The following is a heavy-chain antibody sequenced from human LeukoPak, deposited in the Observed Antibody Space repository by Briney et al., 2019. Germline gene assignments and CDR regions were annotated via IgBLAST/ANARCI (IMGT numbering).Heavy chain of an antibody. CDR1: GYAFTTYY. V-gene: IGHV1-46*01. CDR2: IKPDDGTT. Sequence: GASVKVSCKASGYAFTTYYLYRVRQAPGQGLECVGMIKPDDGTTSYSQKFQGRVTITRDTSTSTLYMELSSLTSEDTAVYYCSRNAASGFDIWGQGTRVTVSS. J-gene: IGHJ4*02. CDR3: SRNAASGFDI.